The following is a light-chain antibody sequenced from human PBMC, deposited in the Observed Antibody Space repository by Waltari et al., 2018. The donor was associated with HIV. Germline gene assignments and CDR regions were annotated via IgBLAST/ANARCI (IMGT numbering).Light chain of an antibody. CDR1: FSDVGSYNL. CDR2: EVT. V-gene: IGLV2-23*02. J-gene: IGLJ2*01. CDR3: CSYAGSRIHVV. Sequence: QSALTQPASVSGSPGQSITISCTGTFSDVGSYNLVSWYQKHPGEAPKIMIYEVTKRPSGVVSRFSGSKSGNTASLTISGLQAEDEAYYYCCSYAGSRIHVVFGGGTKLTVL.